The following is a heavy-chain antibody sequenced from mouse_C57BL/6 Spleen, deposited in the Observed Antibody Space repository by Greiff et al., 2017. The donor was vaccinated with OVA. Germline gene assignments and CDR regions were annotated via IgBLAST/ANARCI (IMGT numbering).Heavy chain of an antibody. V-gene: IGHV1-18*01. CDR3: ARSGYYGSSYEDYAMDY. D-gene: IGHD1-1*01. J-gene: IGHJ4*01. CDR2: INPNNGGT. Sequence: VQLQQSGPELVKPGASVKIPCKASGYTFTDYNMDWVKQSHGKSLEWIGDINPNNGGTIYNQKFKGKATLTVDKSSSTAYMELRSLTSEDTAVYYCARSGYYGSSYEDYAMDYWGQGTSVTVSS. CDR1: GYTFTDYN.